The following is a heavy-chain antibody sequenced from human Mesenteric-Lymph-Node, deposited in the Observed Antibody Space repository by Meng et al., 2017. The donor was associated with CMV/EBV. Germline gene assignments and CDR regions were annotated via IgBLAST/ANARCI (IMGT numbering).Heavy chain of an antibody. Sequence: SKFTFNTEGMSWVRQAPGKGLEWVSGISHTGGATYYADSVKGRFTISRDNSKNTLFLQMNSLRADDTAVYFCAKAKYGDYVLPVDYWGQGTLVTVSS. J-gene: IGHJ4*02. D-gene: IGHD4-17*01. CDR2: ISHTGGAT. CDR3: AKAKYGDYVLPVDY. V-gene: IGHV3-23*01. CDR1: KFTFNTEG.